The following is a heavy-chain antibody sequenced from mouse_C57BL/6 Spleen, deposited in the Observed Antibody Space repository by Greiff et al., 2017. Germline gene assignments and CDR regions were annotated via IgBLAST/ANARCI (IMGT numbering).Heavy chain of an antibody. CDR3: AREGDYDEYYFDY. J-gene: IGHJ2*01. CDR1: GFTFSSDA. D-gene: IGHD2-4*01. CDR2: ISDGGSYT. Sequence: EVKLVESGGGLVKPGGSLKLSCAASGFTFSSDAMSWVRQTPEKRLEWVATISDGGSYTYYPDNVKGRFTISRDTAKNNLYLQMSHLKSEDTAMYYCAREGDYDEYYFDYWGKGTTLTVSS. V-gene: IGHV5-4*01.